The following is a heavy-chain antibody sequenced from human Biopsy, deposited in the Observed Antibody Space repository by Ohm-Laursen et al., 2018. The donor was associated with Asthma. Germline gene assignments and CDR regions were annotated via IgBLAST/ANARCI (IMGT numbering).Heavy chain of an antibody. Sequence: ASVKVSCKFSGYSLTDLSMHWVRQAPGQGLEWMGGHDHEEGGTVNARRFQGRVTITADESTSTAYMEVTSLRSEDTAIYYCARCQVGYSSGWSLLLKKIYYSGMDVWGQGNAVTVSS. CDR3: ARCQVGYSSGWSLLLKKIYYSGMDV. CDR1: GYSLTDLS. J-gene: IGHJ6*02. V-gene: IGHV1-24*01. D-gene: IGHD6-19*01. CDR2: HDHEEGGT.